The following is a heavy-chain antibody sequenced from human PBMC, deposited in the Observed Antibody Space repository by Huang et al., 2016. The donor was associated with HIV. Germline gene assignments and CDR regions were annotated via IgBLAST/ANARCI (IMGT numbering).Heavy chain of an antibody. CDR3: ARHREGPVAYYSGWGSHLNYMDV. CDR1: GGSIRSSDYH. CDR2: IYYKGST. J-gene: IGHJ6*03. Sequence: QLLLQESGPGLVKPSEALALPCAVSGGSIRSSDYHWGWIRQPPGKGLEWIGSIYYKGSTNYRHALKSRVTIAVDTSKNRFFLNLTSMTAADTAVYYWARHREGPVAYYSGWGSHLNYMDVWGRGRTVVVSS. D-gene: IGHD3-10*01. V-gene: IGHV4-39*01.